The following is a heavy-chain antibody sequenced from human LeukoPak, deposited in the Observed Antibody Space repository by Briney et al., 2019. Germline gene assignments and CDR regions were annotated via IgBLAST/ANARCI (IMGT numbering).Heavy chain of an antibody. CDR1: GFTFSSYG. V-gene: IGHV3-30*18. J-gene: IGHJ4*02. CDR3: AKLIAAAGNFDY. Sequence: GGSLRLSCAASGFTFSSYGMHWVRQAPGKGLEWVAVISYDGSNKYYADSVKGRFTISRDNSKNTLYLQMNSLRAADTAVYYCAKLIAAAGNFDYWGQGTLVTVSS. D-gene: IGHD6-13*01. CDR2: ISYDGSNK.